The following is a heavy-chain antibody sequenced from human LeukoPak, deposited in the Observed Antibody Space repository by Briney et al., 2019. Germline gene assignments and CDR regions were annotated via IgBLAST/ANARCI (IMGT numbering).Heavy chain of an antibody. CDR1: GSTFSTYV. V-gene: IGHV3-23*01. Sequence: PGGSLRLSCAASGSTFSTYVMNWFRQAPGEGLEWVSTISVGAEYIFYADSVKGRFTISRDDSNNALYLQMHSLRAEDTALYYCASGPPFLKYFEYWGQGTLVTVSS. CDR3: ASGPPFLKYFEY. CDR2: ISVGAEYI. D-gene: IGHD3-3*01. J-gene: IGHJ4*02.